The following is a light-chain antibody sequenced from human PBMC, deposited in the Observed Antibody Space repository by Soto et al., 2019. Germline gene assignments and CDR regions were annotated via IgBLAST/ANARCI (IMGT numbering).Light chain of an antibody. J-gene: IGKJ1*01. CDR1: QDIGIY. CDR2: AAS. CDR3: QQLSSYPVT. Sequence: IQLTQSLSSLSASVGDRVTITCRASQDIGIYLAWYQQKPGKAPNLLIYAASSLQRGVPSRFSGSGSGTDFTLTIRSLQPEDFATYHCQQLSSYPVTFGQVTKVDIK. V-gene: IGKV1-9*01.